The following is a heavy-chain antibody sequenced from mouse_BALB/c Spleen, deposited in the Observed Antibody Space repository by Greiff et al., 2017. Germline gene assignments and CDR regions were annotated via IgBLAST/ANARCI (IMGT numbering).Heavy chain of an antibody. CDR2: IYPGDGDT. D-gene: IGHD2-1*01. V-gene: IGHV1-82*01. CDR3: ARNYYGNLYAMDY. CDR1: GYAFSSSW. J-gene: IGHJ4*01. Sequence: QVQLQQSGPELVKPGASVKISCKASGYAFSSSWMNWVKQRPGQGLEWIGRIYPGDGDTNYNGKFKGKATLTADKSSSTAYMQLSSLTSVDSAVYFCARNYYGNLYAMDYWGQGTSVTVSS.